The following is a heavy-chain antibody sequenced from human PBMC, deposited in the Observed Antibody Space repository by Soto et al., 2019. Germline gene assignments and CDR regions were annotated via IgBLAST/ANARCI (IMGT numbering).Heavy chain of an antibody. V-gene: IGHV1-18*01. J-gene: IGHJ6*02. CDR3: ARVPIRAVHYYYYGMDV. Sequence: QVQLVQSGAEVKKPGASVKVSCKASGYTFTSYGISWVRQAPGQGLEWMGWISAYNGNTNYAQKFQGRVTITADESTSTAYMELSSLRSEDTAVYYCARVPIRAVHYYYYGMDVWGQGTTVTVSS. D-gene: IGHD2-21*01. CDR2: ISAYNGNT. CDR1: GYTFTSYG.